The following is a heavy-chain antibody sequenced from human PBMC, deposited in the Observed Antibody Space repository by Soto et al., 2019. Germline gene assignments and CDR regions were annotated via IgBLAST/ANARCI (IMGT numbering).Heavy chain of an antibody. CDR2: VCRSGRNT. D-gene: IGHD3-22*01. CDR3: AKSKGYYDNSGLDY. CDR1: GFTFSDYA. V-gene: IGHV3-23*05. Sequence: GGSLRLSCAASGFTFSDYAMHWVRQAPGKGLEWVSAVCRSGRNTYYADSVKGRFTISRDNSKNTLYLQMNSLRAEDTAVYYCAKSKGYYDNSGLDYWGQGTLVTVSS. J-gene: IGHJ4*02.